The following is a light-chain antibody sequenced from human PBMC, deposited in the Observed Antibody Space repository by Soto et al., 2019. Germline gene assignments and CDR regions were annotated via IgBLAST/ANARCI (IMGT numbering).Light chain of an antibody. CDR1: SSDVGGYNY. Sequence: QSVLTQPASVSGSPGQSITISCTGTSSDVGGYNYVSWYQQHPGKAPKLMIYDVSNRPSGVSNRFSGSNSGNTASLTISGLQAEDEAYYYCSSYTSSSPHVVXRGGTK. CDR2: DVS. V-gene: IGLV2-14*01. J-gene: IGLJ2*01. CDR3: SSYTSSSPHVV.